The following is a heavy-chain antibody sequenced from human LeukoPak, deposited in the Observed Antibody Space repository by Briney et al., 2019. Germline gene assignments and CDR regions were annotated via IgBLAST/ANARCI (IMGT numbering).Heavy chain of an antibody. V-gene: IGHV4-59*08. CDR1: GGSISSYY. J-gene: IGHJ4*02. CDR2: IYYSGST. CDR3: ARCRYYDILTGFDY. D-gene: IGHD3-9*01. Sequence: PSETLSLTCTVSGGSISSYYWSWIRQPPGKGLEWIGYIYYSGSTNYNPSLKSRVTISVDTSKNQFSLKLSSVTAADTAVYYCARCRYYDILTGFDYWGQGTLVTVSS.